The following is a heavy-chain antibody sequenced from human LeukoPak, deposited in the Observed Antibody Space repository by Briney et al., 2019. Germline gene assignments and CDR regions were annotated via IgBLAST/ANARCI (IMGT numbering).Heavy chain of an antibody. J-gene: IGHJ5*02. D-gene: IGHD3-3*01. CDR1: GFTFSSYW. V-gene: IGHV3-74*01. CDR3: ARGSAVTIFGVVIPHGFDP. Sequence: GGSLRLSCAASGFTFSSYWMHWDRHAPGKGLVWVSRINSDGNSTTYADSVKGRFTISRDNAKNTLYLQMNSLRAEDTAVCYCARGSAVTIFGVVIPHGFDPWGQGTLVTVSS. CDR2: INSDGNST.